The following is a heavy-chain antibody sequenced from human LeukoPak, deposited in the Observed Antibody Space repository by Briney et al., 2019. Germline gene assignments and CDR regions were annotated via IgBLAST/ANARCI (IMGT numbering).Heavy chain of an antibody. J-gene: IGHJ4*02. CDR1: GFTFRYAW. V-gene: IGHV3-15*01. CDR3: TTGGYSTFDD. Sequence: MPGGSLRLSCAASGFTFRYAWMTWVRQAPGKGLEWVGRIKPKTDGGTTDYAAPVKGRFTISRDDSKNTLYLQMNSLKTEDTAVYFCTTGGYSTFDDWGQGTLVTVSS. CDR2: IKPKTDGGTT. D-gene: IGHD6-13*01.